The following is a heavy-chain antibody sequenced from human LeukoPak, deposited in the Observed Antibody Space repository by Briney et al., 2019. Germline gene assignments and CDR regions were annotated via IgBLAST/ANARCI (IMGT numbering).Heavy chain of an antibody. CDR2: IYYSGTT. D-gene: IGHD3-16*01. CDR3: ARGHPYLGAFDI. Sequence: PSETLSLTCTVSGGSIGTYYWSWIRQPPGKGLEWIGYIYYSGTTNYNPSLKSRVTISVDTSKNQFSLKLSSVTAADAAVYYCARGHPYLGAFDIWGQGTMVTVSS. J-gene: IGHJ3*02. CDR1: GGSIGTYY. V-gene: IGHV4-59*01.